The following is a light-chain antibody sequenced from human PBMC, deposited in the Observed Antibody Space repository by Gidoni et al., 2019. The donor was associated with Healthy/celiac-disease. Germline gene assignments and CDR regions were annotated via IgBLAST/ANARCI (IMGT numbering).Light chain of an antibody. Sequence: SSALTQPSSVSVSPGQTARITCSGDVLAKKYARWFQQKPVQAPVLVIYKASERPSGIPERFSGSSSGTTVTLTISGAHVEDEADYYCYSAADNFWVYGGGTKLTVL. CDR3: YSAADNFWV. CDR1: VLAKKY. J-gene: IGLJ3*02. CDR2: KAS. V-gene: IGLV3-27*01.